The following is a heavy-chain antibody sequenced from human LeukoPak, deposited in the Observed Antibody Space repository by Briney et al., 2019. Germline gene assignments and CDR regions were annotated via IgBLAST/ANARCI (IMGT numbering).Heavy chain of an antibody. CDR1: GASINTSNFY. Sequence: SETLSLTCTVSGASINTSNFYWAWIRQPPGKGLESIGNIYYTGRTYSNASLNSRVTISVDTSKNQFSLKLTSVTAADTAVYYCARQGSMTRGGYWLDPWGQGTLVIVSS. CDR3: ARQGSMTRGGYWLDP. CDR2: IYYTGRT. V-gene: IGHV4-39*01. J-gene: IGHJ5*02. D-gene: IGHD3-10*01.